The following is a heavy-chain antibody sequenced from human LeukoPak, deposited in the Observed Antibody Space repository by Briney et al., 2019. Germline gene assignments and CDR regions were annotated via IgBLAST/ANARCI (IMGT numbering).Heavy chain of an antibody. V-gene: IGHV3-53*01. J-gene: IGHJ5*02. CDR3: ASRATVTTDRFWFDP. Sequence: GGSLRLSCAASGFTVSSNCMSWVRQAPGKGLKWVSVIYSGGSTYYADSVKGRFTISRDNSKNTLYLQMNSLRAEDTAVYYCASRATVTTDRFWFDPWGQGTLVTVSS. CDR2: IYSGGST. D-gene: IGHD4-11*01. CDR1: GFTVSSNC.